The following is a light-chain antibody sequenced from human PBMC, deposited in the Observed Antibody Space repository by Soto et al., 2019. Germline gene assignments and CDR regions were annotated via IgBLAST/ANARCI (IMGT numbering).Light chain of an antibody. CDR3: QQYSTYSVT. V-gene: IGKV1-5*01. J-gene: IGKJ1*01. Sequence: DIQMTQSPSTLSASVGDRVTITCRASRSIGNWLAWFQQKPGKAPQLLIYDASSLESGVPSRFSGSRSGTEFTLTISSLQPDDFATYYCQQYSTYSVTFGQGTKVGI. CDR1: RSIGNW. CDR2: DAS.